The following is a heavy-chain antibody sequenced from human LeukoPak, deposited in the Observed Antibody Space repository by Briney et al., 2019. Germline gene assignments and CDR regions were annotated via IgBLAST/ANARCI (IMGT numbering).Heavy chain of an antibody. CDR3: ARDHHRRLYDSQARDTFDI. D-gene: IGHD3-22*01. CDR2: IGGSSSTI. CDR1: GFTFSSYT. J-gene: IGHJ3*02. Sequence: GGSLRLSCAASGFTFSSYTMNWVRQAPGKGLEWVSYIGGSSSTIYYADSVKGRFTISRDSAKNSLYLQMNSLRAEDTAVYYCARDHHRRLYDSQARDTFDIWGQGTMVTVSS. V-gene: IGHV3-48*01.